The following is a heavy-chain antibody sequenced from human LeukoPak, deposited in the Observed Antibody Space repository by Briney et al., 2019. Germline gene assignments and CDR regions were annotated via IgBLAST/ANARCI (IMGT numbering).Heavy chain of an antibody. CDR1: GFTFRSYE. CDR3: VREDDVKVPAHRGDWFDP. V-gene: IGHV3-7*01. J-gene: IGHJ5*02. D-gene: IGHD2-2*01. CDR2: IKRDGSEK. Sequence: PGGSLRLSCVASGFTFRSYEMNWVRQAPGKGLEWVANIKRDGSEKNYVDSVKGRFTISRDNAKNSLYLQMNSLRAEDTAVYYCVREDDVKVPAHRGDWFDPWGQGTLVTVSS.